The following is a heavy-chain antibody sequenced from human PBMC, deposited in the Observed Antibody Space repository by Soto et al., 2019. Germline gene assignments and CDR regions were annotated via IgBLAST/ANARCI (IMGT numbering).Heavy chain of an antibody. J-gene: IGHJ5*02. CDR1: GVTFSSYA. D-gene: IGHD3-3*01. Sequence: GGSLRLSCAASGVTFSSYAMSWVRQAPGKGLEWVSAISGSGGSTYYADSVKGRFTISRDNSKNTLYLQMNSLRAEDTAVYYCAKMAHRYYDFWSGSNEVPNWFDPWGQGTLVTVSS. CDR3: AKMAHRYYDFWSGSNEVPNWFDP. CDR2: ISGSGGST. V-gene: IGHV3-23*01.